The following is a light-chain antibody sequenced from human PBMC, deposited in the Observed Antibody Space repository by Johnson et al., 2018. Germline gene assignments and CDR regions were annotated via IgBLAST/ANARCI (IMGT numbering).Light chain of an antibody. V-gene: IGLV1-51*02. CDR3: GTWDSSLSAGNV. Sequence: QSVLTQPPSVSAAPGQKVTISCSGSSSNIGNNYVSWYQQPPGTAPKLLLYENNKRPSGIPDRFSGAKSGTSATLGITGLQTGDEADYYCGTWDSSLSAGNVFGTGTKVTVL. CDR1: SSNIGNNY. J-gene: IGLJ1*01. CDR2: ENN.